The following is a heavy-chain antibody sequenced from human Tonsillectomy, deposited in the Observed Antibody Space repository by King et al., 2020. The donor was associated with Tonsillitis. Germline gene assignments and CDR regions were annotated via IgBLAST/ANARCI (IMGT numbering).Heavy chain of an antibody. J-gene: IGHJ4*02. D-gene: IGHD3-22*01. V-gene: IGHV2-26*01. Sequence: TLKESGPVLVKPTETLTLTCTVSVFSLSNARMGVSWIRHPPGKTLEWLAHIFSNDEQSYSTPLKSRITISKATSKSQVVLSMTNMDPVDTATYYCARYYYDSSGYYNGYFDYWGQGTLVTVSS. CDR1: VFSLSNARMG. CDR3: ARYYYDSSGYYNGYFDY. CDR2: IFSNDEQ.